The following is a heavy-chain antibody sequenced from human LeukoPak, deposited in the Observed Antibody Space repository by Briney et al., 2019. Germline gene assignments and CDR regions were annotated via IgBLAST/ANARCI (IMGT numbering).Heavy chain of an antibody. CDR2: IYYSGST. CDR3: ARHGSGITIFGVVTLDAFDI. Sequence: SETLSLTCTVSGGSISSSSYYWGWIRQPPGKGLEWIGSIYYSGSTYYNPSLKSRVTISVDTSKNQFSLKLSSVTAADTAVYYCARHGSGITIFGVVTLDAFDIWGQGTMVTVSS. J-gene: IGHJ3*02. V-gene: IGHV4-39*01. D-gene: IGHD3-3*01. CDR1: GGSISSSSYY.